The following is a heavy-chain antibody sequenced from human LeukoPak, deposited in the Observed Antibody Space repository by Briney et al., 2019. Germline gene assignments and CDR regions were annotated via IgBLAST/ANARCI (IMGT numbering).Heavy chain of an antibody. CDR2: IYYTGST. Sequence: SETLSLTCTVSSGSISTSNYYWAWIRQPPGKGLEWIGSIYYTGSTYYNPSLKSRVTISVDTSKNQFSLRLSSVTAADTAVYYCARDYRLTQIQYWGQGTLVTVSS. D-gene: IGHD1-26*01. CDR3: ARDYRLTQIQY. V-gene: IGHV4-39*07. J-gene: IGHJ1*01. CDR1: SGSISTSNYY.